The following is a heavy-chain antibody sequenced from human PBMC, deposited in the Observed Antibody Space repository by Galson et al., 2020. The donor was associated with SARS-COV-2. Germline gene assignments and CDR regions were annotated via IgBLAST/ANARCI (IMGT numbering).Heavy chain of an antibody. D-gene: IGHD1-1*01. V-gene: IGHV4-30-4*08. Sequence: SETLSLTCTVSGGSISSGDYYWSWIRLPPGKGLEWIGYIYYSGSTYYNPSLKSRVTISVDTSKNQFSLKLSSVTAADTAVYYCARGDLQLLHFDYWGQGTLVTVSS. CDR3: ARGDLQLLHFDY. J-gene: IGHJ4*02. CDR2: IYYSGST. CDR1: GGSISSGDYY.